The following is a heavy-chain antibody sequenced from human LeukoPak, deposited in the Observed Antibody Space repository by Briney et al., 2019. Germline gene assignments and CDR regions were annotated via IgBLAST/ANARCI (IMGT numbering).Heavy chain of an antibody. D-gene: IGHD2-15*01. J-gene: IGHJ2*01. CDR3: ARDPGVGGGSLTPKPQRYWYFDL. Sequence: ASVKVSCKASGGTFSSYAISWVRQAPGQGLEWMGRIIPILGIANYAQKFQGRVTITADKSTSTAYMELSSLRSEDTAVYYCARDPGVGGGSLTPKPQRYWYFDLWGRGTLVTVSS. V-gene: IGHV1-69*04. CDR1: GGTFSSYA. CDR2: IIPILGIA.